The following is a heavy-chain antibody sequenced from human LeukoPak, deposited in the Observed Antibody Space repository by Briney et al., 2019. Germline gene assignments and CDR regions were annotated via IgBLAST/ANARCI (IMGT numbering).Heavy chain of an antibody. J-gene: IGHJ4*02. V-gene: IGHV3-9*01. CDR1: GFTFDHYA. D-gene: IGHD3-22*01. Sequence: GGSLRLSCAASGFTFDHYAMHWVRQAPGKGLEWVSGISWNSGSIGYADSVKGRFTISRDNAKNSLYLQMNSLRAEDTALYYCAKTFGSGYYSTFDYWGQGTLVTVSS. CDR2: ISWNSGSI. CDR3: AKTFGSGYYSTFDY.